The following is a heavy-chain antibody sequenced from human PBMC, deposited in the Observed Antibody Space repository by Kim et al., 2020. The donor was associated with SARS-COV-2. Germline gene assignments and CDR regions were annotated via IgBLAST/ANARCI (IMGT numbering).Heavy chain of an antibody. CDR3: ARESGYDSSGYYSGPGGANWFDP. J-gene: IGHJ5*02. V-gene: IGHV1-46*01. Sequence: ASVKVSCKASGYTFTSYYMHWVRQAPGQGLEWMGIINPSGGSTSYAQKFQGRVTMTRDTSTSTVYMELSSLRSEDTAVYYCARESGYDSSGYYSGPGGANWFDPWGQGTLVTVSS. CDR2: INPSGGST. CDR1: GYTFTSYY. D-gene: IGHD3-22*01.